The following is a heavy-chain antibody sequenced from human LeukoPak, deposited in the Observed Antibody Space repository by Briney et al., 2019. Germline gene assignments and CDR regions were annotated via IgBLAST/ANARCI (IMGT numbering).Heavy chain of an antibody. V-gene: IGHV3-23*01. J-gene: IGHJ5*02. CDR3: AKQFVDI. D-gene: IGHD5-24*01. CDR1: GFTFSSYA. Sequence: GGYLRLSCAASGFTFSSYAMSWVSQAPGKGLEWVSSLSGSGDDTSYADFVKGRFTISRDNSRDTLYLQMNSLRAEDTGVYYCAKQFVDIWGQGTLVTVSS. CDR2: LSGSGDDT.